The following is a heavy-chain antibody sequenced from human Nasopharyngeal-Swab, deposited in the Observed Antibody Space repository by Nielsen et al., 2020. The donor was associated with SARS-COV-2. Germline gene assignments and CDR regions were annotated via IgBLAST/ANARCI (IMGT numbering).Heavy chain of an antibody. V-gene: IGHV4-34*01. D-gene: IGHD3-10*01. Sequence: SETLSLTCAVYGGSFSGYYWSWIRQPPGKGLEWIGEINHSGSTNYNPSLKSRVTISVDTSKNQFSLKLSSVTAADTAVYYCARSLGGSWTYSHSSFDYWGQGALVTVSS. CDR3: ARSLGGSWTYSHSSFDY. CDR2: INHSGST. J-gene: IGHJ4*02. CDR1: GGSFSGYY.